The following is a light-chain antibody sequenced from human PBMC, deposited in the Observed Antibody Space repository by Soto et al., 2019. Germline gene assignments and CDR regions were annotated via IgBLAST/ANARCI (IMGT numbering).Light chain of an antibody. Sequence: EIVLTQSPATLSLSPGERATLSCRASQSVSSNYLTWYRQKPGQAPRLLLYGTSSRAAGIPARFSGSGSGTDFTLTISRLEPEDFAVYYCQQYGSSHWTFGQGTKVDIK. J-gene: IGKJ1*01. CDR1: QSVSSNY. V-gene: IGKV3-20*01. CDR3: QQYGSSHWT. CDR2: GTS.